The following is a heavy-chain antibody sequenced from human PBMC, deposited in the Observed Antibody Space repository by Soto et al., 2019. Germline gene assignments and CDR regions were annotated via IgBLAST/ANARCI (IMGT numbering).Heavy chain of an antibody. V-gene: IGHV3-30*18. D-gene: IGHD3-10*01. CDR1: GFTFSSYG. CDR2: ISYDGSNK. Sequence: GGSLRLSCAASGFTFSSYGMHWVRQAPGKGLEWVAVISYDGSNKYYTDSVKGRFTISRDNSKNTLYLQMNSLRAEDTAVYYCAKVIRIYFLGSYYIPSDFDYWCQGILVTIS. CDR3: AKVIRIYFLGSYYIPSDFDY. J-gene: IGHJ4*02.